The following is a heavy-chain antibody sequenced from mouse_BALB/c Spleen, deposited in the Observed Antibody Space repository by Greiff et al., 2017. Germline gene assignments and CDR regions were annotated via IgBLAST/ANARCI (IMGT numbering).Heavy chain of an antibody. D-gene: IGHD2-1*01. V-gene: IGHV1-54*01. Sequence: ESGAELVRPGTSVKVSCKASGYAFTNYLIEWVKQRPGQGLEWIGVINPGSGGTNYNEKFKGKATLTADKSSSTAYMQLSSLTSDDSAVYFCARRGNYGNYDYAMDYWGQGTSVTVSS. CDR1: GYAFTNYL. J-gene: IGHJ4*01. CDR2: INPGSGGT. CDR3: ARRGNYGNYDYAMDY.